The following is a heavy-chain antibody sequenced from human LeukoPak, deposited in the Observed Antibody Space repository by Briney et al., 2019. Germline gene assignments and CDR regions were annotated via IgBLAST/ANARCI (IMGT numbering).Heavy chain of an antibody. CDR2: ISWNSGSI. Sequence: PGGSLRLSCAASGFTFDDYAMHWVRQAPGKGLEWVSGISWNSGSIGYADSVKGRFTISRDNAKNSVYLQMNSLTAEDTAVYYCARGGGSGRYGLPFDHWGQGTLVTVSS. CDR3: ARGGGSGRYGLPFDH. D-gene: IGHD6-13*01. V-gene: IGHV3-9*01. J-gene: IGHJ4*02. CDR1: GFTFDDYA.